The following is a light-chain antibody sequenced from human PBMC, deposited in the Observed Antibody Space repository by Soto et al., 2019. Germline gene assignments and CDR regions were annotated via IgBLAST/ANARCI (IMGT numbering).Light chain of an antibody. Sequence: HSALTQPASVSGSPGQSITISCTETSSDVGSYNLVSWYQQHPGKVPKLMIYEDSKRPSGVSNRFSGSKSGNTASLTISGLQTEDEADYYCWSYAGSYTWVFGGGTKLTVL. CDR3: WSYAGSYTWV. V-gene: IGLV2-23*01. CDR1: SSDVGSYNL. CDR2: EDS. J-gene: IGLJ3*02.